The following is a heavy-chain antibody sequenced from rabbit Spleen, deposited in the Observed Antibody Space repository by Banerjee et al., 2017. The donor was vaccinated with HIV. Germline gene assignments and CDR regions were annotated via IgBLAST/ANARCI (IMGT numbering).Heavy chain of an antibody. J-gene: IGHJ4*01. CDR3: ARVSETSGWGEDL. D-gene: IGHD4-1*01. V-gene: IGHV1S45*01. Sequence: EQLEESGGGLVKPEGSLTLTCTASGFSFSSSDYMCWVRQAPGKGLEWISCIAGSSSGFTYSATWAKGRFTCSKTSSTTVTLQMPSLTVADTATYFCARVSETSGWGEDLWGQGTLVTVS. CDR2: IAGSSSGFT. CDR1: GFSFSSSDY.